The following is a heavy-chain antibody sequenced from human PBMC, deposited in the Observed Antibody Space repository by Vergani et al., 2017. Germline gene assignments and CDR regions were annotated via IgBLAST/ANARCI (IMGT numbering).Heavy chain of an antibody. V-gene: IGHV3-21*01. CDR1: GFTFSSYS. CDR3: ARSYCSSASCYPEP. CDR2: ISGSSIYI. Sequence: EVQLVESGGGLVQPGGSLRLSCAASGFTFSSYSMNWVRQAPGKGLEWVSSISGSSIYIYYADSLKGRFTISRDNAKNSLYLQMNSLRAEDTAVYYCARSYCSSASCYPEPWGQGTLVTVSS. D-gene: IGHD2-2*01. J-gene: IGHJ5*02.